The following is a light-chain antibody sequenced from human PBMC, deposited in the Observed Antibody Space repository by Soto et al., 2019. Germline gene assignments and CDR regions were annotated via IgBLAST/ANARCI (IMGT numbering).Light chain of an antibody. V-gene: IGKV3-15*01. Sequence: EIVMTQSPATLSVSPGERATLSCRASQNILSNLAWYQQKPGQAPRLLIYGASTRATGIPARFSGSGSGTEFTLTISSLQSEDFAVYFCQQYKNWPPITFGQGTRLEIK. CDR1: QNILSN. CDR3: QQYKNWPPIT. CDR2: GAS. J-gene: IGKJ5*01.